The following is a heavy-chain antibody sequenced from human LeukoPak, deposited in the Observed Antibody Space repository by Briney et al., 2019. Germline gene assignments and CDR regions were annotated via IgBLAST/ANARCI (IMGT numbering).Heavy chain of an antibody. Sequence: GASVKVSCKGSVYTFTSYYMHWVRQAPGQGLEWMGLFNPTGGSTGYAQKFQGRVTMTRDMSTSTDYMELSSLRSEDTAVYYCARDGGSYYPYFYYYYMDVWGKGTTVTVSS. J-gene: IGHJ6*03. CDR2: FNPTGGST. V-gene: IGHV1-46*01. CDR3: ARDGGSYYPYFYYYYMDV. D-gene: IGHD1-26*01. CDR1: VYTFTSYY.